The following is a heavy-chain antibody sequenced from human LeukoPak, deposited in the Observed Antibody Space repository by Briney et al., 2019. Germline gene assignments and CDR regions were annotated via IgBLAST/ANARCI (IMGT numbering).Heavy chain of an antibody. J-gene: IGHJ4*02. CDR2: ISGGGSTT. CDR3: AKDVVGYTSYKDY. CDR1: GITFNDYA. V-gene: IGHV3-23*01. Sequence: GGSLRLSCAVSGITFNDYAMNWVRQAPGKGLEWVSTISGGGSTTYYTDSVKGRFTISRDNSINTVYLQMNSLRAEDTALYHCAKDVVGYTSYKDYWGQGTLVTVSS. D-gene: IGHD5-12*01.